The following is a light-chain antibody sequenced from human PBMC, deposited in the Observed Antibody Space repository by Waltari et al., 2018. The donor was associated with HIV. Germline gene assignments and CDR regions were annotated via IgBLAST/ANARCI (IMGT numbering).Light chain of an antibody. V-gene: IGLV3-25*03. CDR2: KDS. CDR3: QSADSSRNYVL. J-gene: IGLJ2*01. Sequence: YELTQTPSVSVSPGQTARITCVGDGLPHQYAFWYQQKAGQAPVLLIYKDSERPSGIPERFSASSSGTTITLTISGVQAEDEGDYYCQSADSSRNYVLFGGGTKLTVL. CDR1: GLPHQY.